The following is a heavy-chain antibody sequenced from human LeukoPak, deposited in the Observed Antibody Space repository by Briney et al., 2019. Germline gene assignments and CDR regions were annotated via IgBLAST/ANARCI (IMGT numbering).Heavy chain of an antibody. V-gene: IGHV4-59*08. CDR3: ARHLRGEQQLSGFDY. J-gene: IGHJ4*02. CDR1: GGSISSYY. Sequence: PSETLSLTCTVSGGSISSYYCSWIRQPPGKGLEWSGYIYYSGSTKYNPSLRSRVTISADTSKNQFSLKLSSVTAADTAVYYCARHLRGEQQLSGFDYWGQGTPVTVSS. D-gene: IGHD6-13*01. CDR2: IYYSGST.